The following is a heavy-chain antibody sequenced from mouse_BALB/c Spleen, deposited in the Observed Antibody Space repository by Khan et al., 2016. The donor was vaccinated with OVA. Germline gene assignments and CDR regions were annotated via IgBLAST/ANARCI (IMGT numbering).Heavy chain of an antibody. D-gene: IGHD1-1*01. CDR2: INPNNGDT. CDR1: GYTFTEYT. V-gene: IGHV1-18*01. Sequence: VQLKQSGPELVKPGASVKISCKTSGYTFTEYTMHWVRQSHGKSLEWIGGINPNNGDTTYNQQFKGKATLTVDKSSSTAYMELRSLTSDDSVVFYCARWYFGSTWFAYWGQGTLVTVSA. J-gene: IGHJ3*01. CDR3: ARWYFGSTWFAY.